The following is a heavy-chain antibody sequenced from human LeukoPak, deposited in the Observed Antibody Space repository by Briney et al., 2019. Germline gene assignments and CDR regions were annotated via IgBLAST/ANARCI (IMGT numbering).Heavy chain of an antibody. V-gene: IGHV1-2*02. CDR2: INPNSGGT. Sequence: ASVKVSCKASGFSFTGYYFHWVRQAPGQGLEWIGWINPNSGGTNYAQKLQGRVTMTTDTSTSTAYMELRSLRSDDTAVYYCARVRGTSIAAAAYWYFDLWGRGTLVTVSS. CDR3: ARVRGTSIAAAAYWYFDL. J-gene: IGHJ2*01. CDR1: GFSFTGYY. D-gene: IGHD6-13*01.